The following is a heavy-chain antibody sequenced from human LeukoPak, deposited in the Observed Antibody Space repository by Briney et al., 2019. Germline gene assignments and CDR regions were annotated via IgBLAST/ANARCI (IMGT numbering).Heavy chain of an antibody. V-gene: IGHV3-23*01. CDR3: ARGGVDYYGSGTYYLMYYFDY. CDR2: ISGSGGAT. CDR1: GFTFSNAW. D-gene: IGHD3-10*01. Sequence: GGSLRLSCAASGFTFSNAWMSWVRQAPGKGLEWVSGISGSGGATYYADSVKGRFTISRDDPHNTLYLQMNSLRAEDTAVYFCARGGVDYYGSGTYYLMYYFDYWGQGALVTVSS. J-gene: IGHJ4*02.